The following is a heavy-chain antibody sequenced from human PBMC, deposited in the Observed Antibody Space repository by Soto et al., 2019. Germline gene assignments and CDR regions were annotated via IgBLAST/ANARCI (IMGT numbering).Heavy chain of an antibody. V-gene: IGHV3-7*01. CDR3: AAIGHFDV. CDR1: GFTFSSHW. Sequence: EVQLVESAGGLVQPGGSLRLSCTASGFTFSSHWMNWVRQAPGKGLEWVANIGPDGSDNNCVDSVKGRFTICRDNAKNTLYLQMNNLRAEDTAVYYCAAIGHFDVWGQGTMVTVSS. J-gene: IGHJ3*01. D-gene: IGHD3-3*01. CDR2: IGPDGSDN.